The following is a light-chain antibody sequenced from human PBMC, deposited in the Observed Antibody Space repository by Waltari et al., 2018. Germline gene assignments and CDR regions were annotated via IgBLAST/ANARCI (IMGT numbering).Light chain of an antibody. V-gene: IGKV4-1*01. CDR2: WAS. J-gene: IGKJ1*01. CDR1: QSLLYRSNNRNY. Sequence: DIVMTQSPETLAVSLGERATINCKSSQSLLYRSNNRNYLAWYQQKPGQPPKLLIYWASTRESGVPDRFTGSGSGTDFTLTITSLQAEDVAVYYCQEYYSIPPWTFGQGTKVVIK. CDR3: QEYYSIPPWT.